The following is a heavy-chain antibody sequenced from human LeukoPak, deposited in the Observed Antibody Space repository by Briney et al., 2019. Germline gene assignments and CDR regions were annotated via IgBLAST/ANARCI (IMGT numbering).Heavy chain of an antibody. V-gene: IGHV3-73*01. CDR3: TRDSGTYNWLDP. J-gene: IGHJ5*02. Sequence: GGSLRLSCAASGFTFSGCAIHWVRQSSGKGLEWVGHIDKKDNFYATAYAASVQGRFSISRDDSKNTAFLHMNSLKTEDMALYYCTRDSGTYNWLDPWGQGTLVTVSS. CDR2: IDKKDNFYAT. CDR1: GFTFSGCA. D-gene: IGHD1-26*01.